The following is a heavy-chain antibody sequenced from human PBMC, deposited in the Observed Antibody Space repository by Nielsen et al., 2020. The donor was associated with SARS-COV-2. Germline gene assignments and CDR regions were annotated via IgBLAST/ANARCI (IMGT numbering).Heavy chain of an antibody. CDR3: ARDLSFGQLSQSGDDAFDI. V-gene: IGHV1-69*13. D-gene: IGHD6-6*01. CDR1: GYTFTSYA. J-gene: IGHJ3*02. Sequence: SVKVSCKASGYTFTSYAISWVRQAPGQGLEWMGGIIPIFGTANYAQKFQGRVTITADESTSTAYMELSSLGSEDTAVYYCARDLSFGQLSQSGDDAFDIWGQGTMVTVSS. CDR2: IIPIFGTA.